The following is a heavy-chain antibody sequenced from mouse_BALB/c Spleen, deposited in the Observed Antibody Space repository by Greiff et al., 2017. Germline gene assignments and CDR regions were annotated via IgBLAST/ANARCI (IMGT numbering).Heavy chain of an antibody. CDR1: GDSITSGY. CDR3: ARSLTTVVEDYAMDY. Sequence: VQLKESGPSLVKPSQTLSLTCSVTGDSITSGYWNWIRKFPGNKLEYMGYISYSGSTYYNPSLKSRISITRDTSKNQYYLQLNSVTTEDTATYYCARSLTTVVEDYAMDYWGQGTSVTVSS. V-gene: IGHV3-8*02. CDR2: ISYSGST. J-gene: IGHJ4*01. D-gene: IGHD1-1*01.